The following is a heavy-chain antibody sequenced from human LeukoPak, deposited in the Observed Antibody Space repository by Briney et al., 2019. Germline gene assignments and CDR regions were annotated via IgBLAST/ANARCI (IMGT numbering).Heavy chain of an antibody. CDR3: ARVSYYYDSSGYYTNWFDP. CDR2: IYYSGST. J-gene: IGHJ5*02. V-gene: IGHV4-30-4*01. CDR1: GGSISSGDYY. Sequence: PSQTLSLTCTVSGGSISSGDYYWSWIRQPPGKGLEWIGYIYYSGSTYYNPSLKSRVTISVDTSKNQFSLKLSSVTAADTAVYYCARVSYYYDSSGYYTNWFDPWGQGTLVTVSS. D-gene: IGHD3-22*01.